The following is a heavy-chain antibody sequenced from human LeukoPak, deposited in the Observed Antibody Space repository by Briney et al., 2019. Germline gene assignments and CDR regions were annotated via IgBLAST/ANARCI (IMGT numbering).Heavy chain of an antibody. Sequence: GGSLRLSCAASGLTFSSYAMSWVRQAPGKGLEWVSAISGSGGSTYYADSVKGRFTISRDNSKNTLYLQMNSLRAEDTAVYYCAKSSGQGVTRHFDYWGQGTLVTVSS. J-gene: IGHJ4*02. CDR1: GLTFSSYA. V-gene: IGHV3-23*01. D-gene: IGHD4-17*01. CDR2: ISGSGGST. CDR3: AKSSGQGVTRHFDY.